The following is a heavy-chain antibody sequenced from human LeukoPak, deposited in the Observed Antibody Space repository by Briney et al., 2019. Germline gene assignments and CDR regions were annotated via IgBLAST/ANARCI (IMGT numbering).Heavy chain of an antibody. CDR3: AREESWSTCYNFIDV. Sequence: GGSLRLSCAASGFTFTIHNMHWVRQAPGKGVEWVSYISSSGNTIYYADSVKGRFTISRDSAKSSLHLQMNSLRVEDTGVYYYAREESWSTCYNFIDVWGRGTTVTVS. CDR2: ISSSGNTI. CDR1: GFTFTIHN. V-gene: IGHV3-48*04. J-gene: IGHJ6*03. D-gene: IGHD2-2*02.